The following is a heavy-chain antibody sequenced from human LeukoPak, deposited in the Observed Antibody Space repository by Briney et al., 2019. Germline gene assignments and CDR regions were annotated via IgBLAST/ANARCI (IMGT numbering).Heavy chain of an antibody. D-gene: IGHD6-19*01. CDR2: ISGSGGST. CDR1: GFTFSSYA. CDR3: ARDRSYSSGWYSDY. V-gene: IGHV3-23*01. Sequence: GGSLRLSCAASGFTFSSYAMSWVRQAPGKGLEWVSAISGSGGSTYYADCVKGRFTISTANAKTSLYLQMNSLRAEDTAVYYCARDRSYSSGWYSDYWGQGTLVTVSS. J-gene: IGHJ4*02.